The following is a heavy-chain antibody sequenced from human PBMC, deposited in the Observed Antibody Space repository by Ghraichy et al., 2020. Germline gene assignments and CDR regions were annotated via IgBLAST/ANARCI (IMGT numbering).Heavy chain of an antibody. V-gene: IGHV3-21*01. CDR1: GFTFSSYS. J-gene: IGHJ6*02. D-gene: IGHD2-21*02. CDR2: ISSSSSYI. Sequence: GGSLRLSCAASGFTFSSYSMNWVRQAPGKGLEWVSSISSSSSYIYYADSVKGRFTISRDNAKNSLYLQMNSLRAEDTAVYYCARGYCGGDCYSRYYYYGMDVWGQGTTVTVSS. CDR3: ARGYCGGDCYSRYYYYGMDV.